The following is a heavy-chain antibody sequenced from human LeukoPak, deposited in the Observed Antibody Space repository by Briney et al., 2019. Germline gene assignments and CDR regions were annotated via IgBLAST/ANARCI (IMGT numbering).Heavy chain of an antibody. D-gene: IGHD5-18*01. Sequence: SETLSLTCAVYGGSFSGYYWSWIRQPPGKGLEWIGEINHSGSTNYNPSLKSRVTISVDTSKNQFSLRLSSVTAADTAVYYCARDSPHGYTLGHRYYFMDVWGKGTTVTVS. CDR2: INHSGST. CDR3: ARDSPHGYTLGHRYYFMDV. J-gene: IGHJ6*03. CDR1: GGSFSGYY. V-gene: IGHV4-34*01.